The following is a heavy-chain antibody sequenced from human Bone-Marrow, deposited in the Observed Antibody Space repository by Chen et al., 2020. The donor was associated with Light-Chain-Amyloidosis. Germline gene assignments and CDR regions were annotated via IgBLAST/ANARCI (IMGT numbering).Heavy chain of an antibody. D-gene: IGHD3-10*01. CDR3: AKEPSRHMVRGEPELDY. V-gene: IGHV3-30*02. J-gene: IGHJ4*02. Sequence: GGGGVQPGGSLGLSCAASGFTCSSYGMHWVRQAPGKGLEWVAFIRYDGSNKYYADSVKGRFTISRDNSKNTLYLQMNSLRAEDTAVYYCAKEPSRHMVRGEPELDYWGQGTLVTVSS. CDR1: GFTCSSYG. CDR2: IRYDGSNK.